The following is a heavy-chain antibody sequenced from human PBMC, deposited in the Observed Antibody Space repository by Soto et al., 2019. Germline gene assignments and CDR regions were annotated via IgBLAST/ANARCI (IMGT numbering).Heavy chain of an antibody. D-gene: IGHD1-1*01. CDR3: ARHVHSSGNEAFDY. Sequence: SETLSLTCAVYGGSFSSYYWSWIRQPPGKGLEWIGYIHYTGRTSYNPSLKSRITVSLDKSKNQFSLSLSSATAADTAVYYCARHVHSSGNEAFDYWGQGTLVTVSS. V-gene: IGHV4-59*08. J-gene: IGHJ4*02. CDR2: IHYTGRT. CDR1: GGSFSSYY.